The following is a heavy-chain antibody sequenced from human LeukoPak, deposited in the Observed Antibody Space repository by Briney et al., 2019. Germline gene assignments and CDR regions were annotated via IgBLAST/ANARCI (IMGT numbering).Heavy chain of an antibody. CDR1: GFTFSSYG. D-gene: IGHD6-13*01. CDR3: ARDLVTMVAAAGYYYYYGMDV. Sequence: GRSLRPSCAASGFTFSSYGMHWVRQAPGKGLEWVAVIWYDGSNKYYADSVKGRFTISRDNSKNTLYLQMNSLRAEDTAVYYCARDLVTMVAAAGYYYYYGMDVWGQGTTVTVSS. V-gene: IGHV3-33*01. CDR2: IWYDGSNK. J-gene: IGHJ6*02.